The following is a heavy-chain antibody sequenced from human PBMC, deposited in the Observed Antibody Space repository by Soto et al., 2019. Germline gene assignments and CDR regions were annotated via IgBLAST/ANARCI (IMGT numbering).Heavy chain of an antibody. CDR3: ARRGDSSGYVDY. CDR2: MYPGESDT. Sequence: GESLKISCKGSGYTFTSHWIAWVRQMPGKGLEWMGIMYPGESDTRYSPSFQGQVTISADKSISTAYLQWSSLKASDTAMYYCARRGDSSGYVDYWGQGTLVTVSS. D-gene: IGHD3-22*01. J-gene: IGHJ4*02. V-gene: IGHV5-51*01. CDR1: GYTFTSHW.